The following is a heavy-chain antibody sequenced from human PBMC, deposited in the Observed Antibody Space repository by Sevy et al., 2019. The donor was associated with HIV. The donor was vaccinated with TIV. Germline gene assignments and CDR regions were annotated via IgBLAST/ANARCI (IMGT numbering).Heavy chain of an antibody. CDR3: AREGSGSYFDY. CDR2: IYYSGST. Sequence: SETLSLTCTVSGGSISSYYLSWIRQPPGKGLEWIGYIYYSGSTNYNPSLKSRVTISVDTSKNQFSLKLRSVTAADTAVYYCAREGSGSYFDYWGQGTLVTVSS. V-gene: IGHV4-59*01. CDR1: GGSISSYY. D-gene: IGHD1-26*01. J-gene: IGHJ4*02.